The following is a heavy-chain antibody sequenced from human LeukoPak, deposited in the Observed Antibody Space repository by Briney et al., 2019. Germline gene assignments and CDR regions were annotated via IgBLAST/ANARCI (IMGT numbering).Heavy chain of an antibody. Sequence: GGSLRLSCAASGFTFSSYSMNWVRQAPGKGLEWVSSISSSSSYIYYADSVKGRFTISRDNAKNSLYLQMNSLRAEDTAVYYCARIGSSGWYIDYWGQGTLVTVSS. CDR1: GFTFSSYS. V-gene: IGHV3-21*01. CDR2: ISSSSSYI. CDR3: ARIGSSGWYIDY. J-gene: IGHJ4*02. D-gene: IGHD6-19*01.